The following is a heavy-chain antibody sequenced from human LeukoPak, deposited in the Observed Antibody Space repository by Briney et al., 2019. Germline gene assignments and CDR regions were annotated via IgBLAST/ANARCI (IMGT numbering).Heavy chain of an antibody. CDR1: GFTFSSYE. J-gene: IGHJ4*02. V-gene: IGHV3-48*03. CDR2: ISSSGSTI. CDR3: ARDEWEPTYRYFDY. Sequence: GGSLRLSCAASGFTFSSYEMNWVRQAPGKGLEWVSYISSSGSTIYYADSVKGRFTISRDNAKNSLYLQMNSLRAEDTAVYYCARDEWEPTYRYFDYWGQGTLVTVSS. D-gene: IGHD1-26*01.